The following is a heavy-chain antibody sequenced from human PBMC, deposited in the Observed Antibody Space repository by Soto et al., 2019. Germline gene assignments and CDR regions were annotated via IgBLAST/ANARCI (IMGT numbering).Heavy chain of an antibody. Sequence: SVKVTSEASGGTYSSKSISWAQQSTRQGLEWMGGIIPIFGTANYAQKFQGRVTITADESTSTAYMELSSLRSEDTAVYYCASTPPAGYSPRYYDGMDVWGQGTTVTV. D-gene: IGHD6-13*01. V-gene: IGHV1-69*13. CDR1: GGTYSSKS. CDR2: IIPIFGTA. J-gene: IGHJ6*02. CDR3: ASTPPAGYSPRYYDGMDV.